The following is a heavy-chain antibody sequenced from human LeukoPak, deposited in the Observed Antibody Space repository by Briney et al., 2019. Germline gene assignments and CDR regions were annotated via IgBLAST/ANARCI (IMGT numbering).Heavy chain of an antibody. D-gene: IGHD5-18*01. CDR2: MDYTGET. V-gene: IGHV4-38-2*02. Sequence: SETLSLTCTVSGYSISSGYYWGWIRQPPGKGLEWIGSMDYTGETYYSPSLQSRVTISVDTPRNQFSLKLSSVTAADTAVYYCARQVDTAMEEFDPWGQGTLVTVSS. J-gene: IGHJ5*02. CDR1: GYSISSGYY. CDR3: ARQVDTAMEEFDP.